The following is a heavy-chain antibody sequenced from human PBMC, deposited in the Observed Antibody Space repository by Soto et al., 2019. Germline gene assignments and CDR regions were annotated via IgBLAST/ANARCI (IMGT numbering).Heavy chain of an antibody. CDR2: ISGSGVTT. D-gene: IGHD3-3*01. CDR3: VRNSGYDFWSGYLY. V-gene: IGHV3-23*01. J-gene: IGHJ4*02. CDR1: GFTFNTYV. Sequence: SGGSLRLSCAASGFTFNTYVMSWVRQAPGKGLEWVSSISGSGVTTKYADSVKGRFTISRDNSKNTLYLQMNTLRAEDTAVYDCVRNSGYDFWSGYLYWGQGTLVTSPQ.